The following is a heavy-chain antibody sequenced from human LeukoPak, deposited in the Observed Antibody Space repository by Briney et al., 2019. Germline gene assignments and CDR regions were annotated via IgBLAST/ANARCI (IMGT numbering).Heavy chain of an antibody. CDR1: GYSFTTDR. CDR3: ARHVSVEVATFHFDH. D-gene: IGHD2-15*01. J-gene: IGHJ4*02. CDR2: IHPSDSET. V-gene: IGHV5-51*01. Sequence: GESLKISCKGFGYSFTTDRIGWVRQMPGKGLEWMGIIHPSDSETIYSPSFQGQVTFSADKSISTAYLQWSSLKPSDTAMYYCARHVSVEVATFHFDHWGQGTLVTVSS.